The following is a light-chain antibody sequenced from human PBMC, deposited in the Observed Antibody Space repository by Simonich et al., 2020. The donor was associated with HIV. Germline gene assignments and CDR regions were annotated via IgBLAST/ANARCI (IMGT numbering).Light chain of an antibody. CDR1: SSDVGGYNF. CDR2: AVS. Sequence: QSALTQPASVSGSPGQSITISCTGTSSDVGGYNFFSWYQQHPGKAPKLIIYAVSNRPSGVSNRFSGSKSGNTASLTISGLQAEDEAAYYCSSYTSSSTWVFGGGTKLTVL. V-gene: IGLV2-14*03. CDR3: SSYTSSSTWV. J-gene: IGLJ3*02.